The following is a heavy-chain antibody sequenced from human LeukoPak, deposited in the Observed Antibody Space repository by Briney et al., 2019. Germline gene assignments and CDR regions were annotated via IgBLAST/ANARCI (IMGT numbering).Heavy chain of an antibody. CDR2: IYSGGST. D-gene: IGHD3-3*01. Sequence: GGSLRLSCAASGFTVSTNYMSWVRQAPGKGLEWVSVIYSGGSTYYADSVKGRFTISRHNSENTLYLQMNSLRAEDTAVYYCARHQPNYDFWSGYYNPTTGGMDVWGQGTTVTVSS. CDR1: GFTVSTNY. V-gene: IGHV3-53*04. J-gene: IGHJ6*02. CDR3: ARHQPNYDFWSGYYNPTTGGMDV.